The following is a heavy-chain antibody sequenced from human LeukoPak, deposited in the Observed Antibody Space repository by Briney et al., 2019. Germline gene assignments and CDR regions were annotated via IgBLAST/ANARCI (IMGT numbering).Heavy chain of an antibody. CDR1: GGSISSHY. Sequence: PSDTLSLTCTVSGGSISSHYWSWIRQPPGKELEWIGFIFSSGITNYNPSLKSGVTISIDTSKNQFSLMLSAVSAADTAVYYCARHRLGIRDFDYWGQGTLVTVSS. CDR2: IFSSGIT. D-gene: IGHD1-26*01. J-gene: IGHJ4*02. CDR3: ARHRLGIRDFDY. V-gene: IGHV4-4*09.